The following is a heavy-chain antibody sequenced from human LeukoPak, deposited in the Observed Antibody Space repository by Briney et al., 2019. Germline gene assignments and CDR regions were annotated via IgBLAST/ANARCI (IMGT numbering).Heavy chain of an antibody. V-gene: IGHV4-4*02. Sequence: KPSGTLSLTCSVSGCSISSTNWWTWVRQPPRTGLEWIGDIFHSGSTNYNPSLKSRVTISVDTSKNQFSLELSSVTAADTAVYYCARLRDTGAAAGYFDYWGQGTLVTVSS. CDR3: ARLRDTGAAAGYFDY. J-gene: IGHJ4*02. CDR2: IFHSGST. CDR1: GCSISSTNW. D-gene: IGHD6-13*01.